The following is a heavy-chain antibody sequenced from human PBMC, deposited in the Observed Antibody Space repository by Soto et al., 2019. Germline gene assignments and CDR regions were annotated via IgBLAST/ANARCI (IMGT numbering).Heavy chain of an antibody. CDR1: GYTFTSYY. V-gene: IGHV1-46*01. J-gene: IGHJ5*02. CDR2: INPSGGST. CDR3: ARGSSGWYLGWFDP. D-gene: IGHD6-19*01. Sequence: QMQLVQSGAEVKKPGASVKVSCKASGYTFTSYYMHWVRQAPGQGLEWMGIINPSGGSTSYAQKFQGSVTXNRHTXXSTVYMELSSLRSEDTAVYYCARGSSGWYLGWFDPWGQGTLVTVSS.